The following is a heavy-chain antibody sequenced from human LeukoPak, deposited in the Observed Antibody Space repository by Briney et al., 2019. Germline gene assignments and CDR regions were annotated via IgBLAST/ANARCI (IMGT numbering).Heavy chain of an antibody. D-gene: IGHD1-26*01. CDR3: ARGGWELEPGGVDY. J-gene: IGHJ4*02. V-gene: IGHV3-30*02. CDR2: IRYDGSNK. CDR1: GFTFSSYG. Sequence: GGSLRLSCAASGFTFSSYGMHWVRQAPGKGLEWVAFIRYDGSNKYYADSVKGRFTISRDNAKNTLYLQMNSLRAEDTAVYYCARGGWELEPGGVDYWGQGTLVTVSS.